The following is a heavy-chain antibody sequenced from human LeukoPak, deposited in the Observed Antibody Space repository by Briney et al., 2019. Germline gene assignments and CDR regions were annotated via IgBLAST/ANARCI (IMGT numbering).Heavy chain of an antibody. J-gene: IGHJ4*02. CDR2: IYPGDAET. CDR1: GYSFTTYW. V-gene: IGHV5-51*01. D-gene: IGHD5-24*01. Sequence: GESLKISCKGSGYSFTTYWIAWVRQLPGKGLEWMGIIYPGDAETRYSPSFQGQVTISADKSITTAYLQWSILKASDTAMYYCARRDGYDSTTFDYWGQGTLVTVSS. CDR3: ARRDGYDSTTFDY.